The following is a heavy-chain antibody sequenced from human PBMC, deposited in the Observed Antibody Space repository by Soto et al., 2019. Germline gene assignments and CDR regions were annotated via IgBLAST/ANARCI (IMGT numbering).Heavy chain of an antibody. J-gene: IGHJ2*01. D-gene: IGHD2-8*01. CDR2: IIPIFGTA. CDR1: EHPFRNYA. Sequence: FSVQVSCKASEHPFRNYASSWVRQAPGQGLAWMGGIIPIFGTANYAQKFQGRVTITADTSANTVYLELSSLRSEDTAVYYCESTNCVSNPYYYWPVGLWRRG. CDR3: ESTNCVSNPYYYWPVGL. V-gene: IGHV1-69*06.